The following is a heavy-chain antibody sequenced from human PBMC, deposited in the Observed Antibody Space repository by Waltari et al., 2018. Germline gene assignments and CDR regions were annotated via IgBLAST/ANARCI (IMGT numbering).Heavy chain of an antibody. CDR2: IYVGGNA. J-gene: IGHJ4*02. CDR3: ARFSHKDY. CDR1: GFTVSNNY. V-gene: IGHV3-53*01. Sequence: EVQLVESGGGLIQPGGSLRLSCAASGFTVSNNYMRWVRQAPGKGLGWVSVIYVGGNAYYADSVKGRFTISRDNSKNTVYLQMNSLRAEDTALYYCARFSHKDYWGQGILVTVSS.